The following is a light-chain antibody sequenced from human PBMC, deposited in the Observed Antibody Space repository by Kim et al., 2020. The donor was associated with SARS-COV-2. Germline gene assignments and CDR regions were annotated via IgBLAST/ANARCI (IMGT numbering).Light chain of an antibody. CDR3: QQYNTYSVT. J-gene: IGKJ1*01. CDR2: QSS. CDR1: QSIDTW. Sequence: ASVGDRVTITCRASQSIDTWLAWFQQKPGKAPKLLIYQSSTLESGVPSRFSGSGSGTEFTLTISSLQPDDFATYYCQQYNTYSVTFGQGTKVDIK. V-gene: IGKV1-5*03.